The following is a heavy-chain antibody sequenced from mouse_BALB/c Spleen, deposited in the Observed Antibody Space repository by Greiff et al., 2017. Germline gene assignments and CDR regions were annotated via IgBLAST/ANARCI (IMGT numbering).Heavy chain of an antibody. CDR3: TSASFAY. CDR2: IYPGSGST. CDR1: GYTFTSYW. Sequence: LQQPGSELVRPGASVKLSCKASGYTFTSYWMHWVKQTPGQGLEWIGNIYPGSGSTNYDEKFKSKATLTVDTSSSTAYMQLSSLTSEDSAVYYCTSASFAYWGQGTLVTVSA. V-gene: IGHV1S22*01. J-gene: IGHJ3*01.